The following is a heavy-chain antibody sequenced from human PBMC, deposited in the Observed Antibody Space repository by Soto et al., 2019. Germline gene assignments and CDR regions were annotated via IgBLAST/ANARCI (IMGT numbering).Heavy chain of an antibody. CDR1: GCSFSSSW. J-gene: IGHJ4*02. CDR3: ARHAGNSWKGDYFDY. V-gene: IGHV5-51*01. CDR2: IDPNDSQT. Sequence: PGESLKISCQTSGCSFSSSWIGWVRQMPGKGLEWMGIIDPNDSQTIYSPSFQGQVTISADKSIDTAYLQWSSLKTSDTAMYYCARHAGNSWKGDYFDYWGQGALVTVSS. D-gene: IGHD6-13*01.